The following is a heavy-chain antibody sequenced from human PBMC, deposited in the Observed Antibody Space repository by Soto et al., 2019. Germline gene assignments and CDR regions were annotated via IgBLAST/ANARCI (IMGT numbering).Heavy chain of an antibody. V-gene: IGHV1-2*04. CDR1: GYTFTGYY. CDR2: INPNSGGT. J-gene: IGHJ4*02. D-gene: IGHD6-13*01. CDR3: ARGYSSSWSWDY. Sequence: ASVKVSCTASGYTFTGYYMHWVRQAPGQGLEWMGWINPNSGGTNYAQKFQGWVTMTRDTSISTAYMELSRLRSDDTAVYYCARGYSSSWSWDYWGQGTLVTVSS.